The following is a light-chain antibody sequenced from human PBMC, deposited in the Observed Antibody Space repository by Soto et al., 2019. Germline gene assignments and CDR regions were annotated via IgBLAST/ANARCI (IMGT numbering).Light chain of an antibody. Sequence: SYKLTQPPSVSVSPGQTARITCSGDKLGDKYASWYQQKPGQSPVLVIFEDSKRPSGIPERFSGSNSGNTATLTISGTQAMDEADYYCQAWDSSTVVFGTGTKVTVL. J-gene: IGLJ1*01. V-gene: IGLV3-1*01. CDR1: KLGDKY. CDR3: QAWDSSTVV. CDR2: EDS.